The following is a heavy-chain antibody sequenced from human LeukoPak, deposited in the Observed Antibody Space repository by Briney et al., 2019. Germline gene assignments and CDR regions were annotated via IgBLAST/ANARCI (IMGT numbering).Heavy chain of an antibody. Sequence: GESLKISFKGSGYSFTGYWIGWGRPMPGKGVEWMGIIYPGDSDTRYSPSFQGQVTISADKSISTAYLQWSSLKASDTAMYYCARQGSYFDYWGQGTLVTVSS. CDR2: IYPGDSDT. J-gene: IGHJ4*02. CDR1: GYSFTGYW. V-gene: IGHV5-51*01. CDR3: ARQGSYFDY.